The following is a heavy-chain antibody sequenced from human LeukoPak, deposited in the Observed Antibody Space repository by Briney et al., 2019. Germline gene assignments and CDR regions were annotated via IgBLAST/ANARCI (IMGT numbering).Heavy chain of an antibody. CDR1: GFTFGSYA. CDR3: ARDHPGSGWYVDY. CDR2: ISGSGGSP. V-gene: IGHV3-23*01. D-gene: IGHD6-19*01. Sequence: GSLRLSCAASGFTFGSYAMGWVRQAPGEGLEWVSGISGSGGSPYYTDSVKGRFTISKDNSKDTLYLQMNSLRDEDTAVYYCARDHPGSGWYVDYWGQGILVAVSS. J-gene: IGHJ4*02.